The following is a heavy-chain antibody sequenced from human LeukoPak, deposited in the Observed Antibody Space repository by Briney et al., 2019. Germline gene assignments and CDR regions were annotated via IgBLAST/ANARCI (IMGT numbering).Heavy chain of an antibody. V-gene: IGHV1-46*01. J-gene: IGHJ4*02. CDR2: INPSGGST. CDR1: GYTFTSYG. CDR3: ARGSVTMVRGVIIGPDY. D-gene: IGHD3-10*01. Sequence: ASVKVSCKASGYTFTSYGISWVRQAPGQGLEWMGIINPSGGSTSYAQKFQGRVTMTRDTSTSTVYMELSSLRSEDTAVYYCARGSVTMVRGVIIGPDYWGQGTLVTVSS.